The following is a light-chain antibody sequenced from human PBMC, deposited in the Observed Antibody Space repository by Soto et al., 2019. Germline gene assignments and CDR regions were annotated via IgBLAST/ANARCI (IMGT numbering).Light chain of an antibody. J-gene: IGKJ1*01. CDR2: DAS. CDR1: QSISSW. CDR3: QQYNSGTGT. V-gene: IGKV1-5*01. Sequence: DIQMPQSPSTLSASVGDRVTITCRASQSISSWLARYQQKPGKAPKLLIYDASSLESGVPSRFSGSGSGTEFTLTISSLQPDDFATYYCQQYNSGTGTFGQGTKVDI.